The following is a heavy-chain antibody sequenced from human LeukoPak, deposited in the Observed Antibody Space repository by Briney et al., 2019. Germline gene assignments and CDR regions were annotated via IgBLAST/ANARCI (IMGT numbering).Heavy chain of an antibody. Sequence: SETLSLTCTVSLDSTTSNFWSWVRQPPGKGLEWIGEIHRSGSPNYNPSLQSRVTISIDRSRNQIALELSSVTAADTAVYYCARIVAGTEGYYYHMDVWGQGTTVTVSS. J-gene: IGHJ6*02. D-gene: IGHD6-19*01. V-gene: IGHV4-4*02. CDR3: ARIVAGTEGYYYHMDV. CDR2: IHRSGSP. CDR1: LDSTTSNF.